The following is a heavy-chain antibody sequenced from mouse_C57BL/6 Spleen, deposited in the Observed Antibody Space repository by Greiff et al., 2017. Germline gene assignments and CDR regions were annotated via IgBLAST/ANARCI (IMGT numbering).Heavy chain of an antibody. CDR1: GYAFSSSW. CDR2: IYPGDGDT. Sequence: QVQLQQSGPELVKPGASVKISCKASGYAFSSSWMNWVKQRPGKGLEWIGRIYPGDGDTNYNGKFKGKATLTADKSSSTAYMQLSSLTSEDSAVFFCARDGYSTCFAYWGQGTLVTVSA. CDR3: ARDGYSTCFAY. J-gene: IGHJ3*01. D-gene: IGHD2-3*01. V-gene: IGHV1-82*01.